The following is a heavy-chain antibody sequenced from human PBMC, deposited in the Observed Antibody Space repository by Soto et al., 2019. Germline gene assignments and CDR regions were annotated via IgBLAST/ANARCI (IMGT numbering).Heavy chain of an antibody. CDR3: ARGPPKWGFDY. Sequence: QVQLVQSGAEVKEPGASVKVSCKASGYTFTSYDFNWVRQATGQGPEWMGWMGSSSGHTGYAQKFQGRVTMTRNTSISTAYMELSNLRSEDTAVYYCARGPPKWGFDYWGQGVLVTVSS. J-gene: IGHJ4*02. D-gene: IGHD7-27*01. V-gene: IGHV1-8*01. CDR2: MGSSSGHT. CDR1: GYTFTSYD.